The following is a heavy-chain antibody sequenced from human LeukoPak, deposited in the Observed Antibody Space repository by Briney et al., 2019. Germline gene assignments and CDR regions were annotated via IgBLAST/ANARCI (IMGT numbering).Heavy chain of an antibody. Sequence: GGSLRLSCAASGFTFSSYSMNWVRQAPGKGLEWVSYISSSSSTIYYADSVKGRFTISRDNAKNSLHLQMNSLRAEDTAVYYCARAQGNCNYWDAFDIWGQGTMVTVSS. J-gene: IGHJ3*02. CDR2: ISSSSSTI. CDR3: ARAQGNCNYWDAFDI. CDR1: GFTFSSYS. V-gene: IGHV3-48*04. D-gene: IGHD1-7*01.